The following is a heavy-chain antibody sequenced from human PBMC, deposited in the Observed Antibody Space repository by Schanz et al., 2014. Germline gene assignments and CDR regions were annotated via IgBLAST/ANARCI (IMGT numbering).Heavy chain of an antibody. V-gene: IGHV1-18*01. CDR3: ARDRDQWDGNFCDF. J-gene: IGHJ4*02. Sequence: QVQLVQSGVEVKKPGASVKVSCKASGYTFTAYGISWVRQAPGQGPEWMGWINPYNAHTNYAQKFQGRVTMTTDTSTSTVYMELRSLRSDDTAVYYCARDRDQWDGNFCDFWGQGTLVTVSS. CDR1: GYTFTAYG. CDR2: INPYNAHT. D-gene: IGHD1-26*01.